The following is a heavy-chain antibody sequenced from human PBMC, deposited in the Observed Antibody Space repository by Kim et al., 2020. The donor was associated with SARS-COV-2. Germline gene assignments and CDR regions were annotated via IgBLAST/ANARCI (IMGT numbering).Heavy chain of an antibody. CDR3: ARISYPLPLQPGIAVAGHYFDY. Sequence: ASVKVSCKASGYTFTGYYMHWVRQAPGQGLEWMGWINPNSGDTNYAQKFQGRVTMTRDTSISTVYMELSRLRSDDTAVYYCARISYPLPLQPGIAVAGHYFDYWGQGTLVTVSS. CDR1: GYTFTGYY. CDR2: INPNSGDT. V-gene: IGHV1-2*02. D-gene: IGHD6-19*01. J-gene: IGHJ4*02.